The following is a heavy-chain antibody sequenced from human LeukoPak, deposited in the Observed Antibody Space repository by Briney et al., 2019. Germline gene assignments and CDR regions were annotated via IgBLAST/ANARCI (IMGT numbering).Heavy chain of an antibody. CDR2: IYYSGST. D-gene: IGHD5-24*01. CDR3: ARALRWLQSYGMDV. CDR1: GGSISSYY. J-gene: IGHJ6*02. Sequence: SETLSLTCTVSGGSISSYYWSWIRQPPGKGLEWIGYIYYSGSTNYNPSLKSRVTISVDTSKNQFSLKLSSVTAADTAVYYCARALRWLQSYGMDVWGQGTTVTVSS. V-gene: IGHV4-59*01.